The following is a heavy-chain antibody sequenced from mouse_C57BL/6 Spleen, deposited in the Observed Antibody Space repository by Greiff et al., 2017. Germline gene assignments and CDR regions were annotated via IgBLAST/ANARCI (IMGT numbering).Heavy chain of an antibody. CDR3: ARVPTIVTYYFDY. CDR2: ISDGGSYT. D-gene: IGHD2-5*01. J-gene: IGHJ2*01. V-gene: IGHV5-4*03. CDR1: GFTFSSYA. Sequence: EVKLVESGGGLVKPGGSLKLSCAASGFTFSSYAMSWVRQTPEKRLEWVATISDGGSYTYYPDNVKGRFTISRDNAKNNLYLQMSHLKSEDTAMYYCARVPTIVTYYFDYWGQGTTLTVSS.